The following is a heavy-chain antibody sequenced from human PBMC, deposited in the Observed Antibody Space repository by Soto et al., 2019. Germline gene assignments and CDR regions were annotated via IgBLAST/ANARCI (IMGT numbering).Heavy chain of an antibody. D-gene: IGHD6-13*01. CDR1: GGTFSSYT. J-gene: IGHJ4*02. V-gene: IGHV1-69*04. Sequence: SVKVSCKASGGTFSSYTISWVRQAPGQGLEWMGRIIPILGIANYAQKFQGRVTITADKSTSTAYMELSSLRSEDTAVYYCARDAAARQGNDFDYWGQGTLVTVSS. CDR2: IIPILGIA. CDR3: ARDAAARQGNDFDY.